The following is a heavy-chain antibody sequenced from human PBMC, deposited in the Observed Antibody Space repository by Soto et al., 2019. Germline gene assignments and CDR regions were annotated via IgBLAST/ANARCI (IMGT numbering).Heavy chain of an antibody. CDR2: LIPIFGTA. V-gene: IGHV1-69*01. Sequence: QVQLVQSGAEVKKPGSSVKVSCKASGGTFSSYAISWVRQAPGQGLEWLGGLIPIFGTANYAQKFQGRVKITADESTSTAHMELSSLRSEDTAVYYCARKTGPYSSGWYDYWGQGPQVSVSS. CDR1: GGTFSSYA. CDR3: ARKTGPYSSGWYDY. J-gene: IGHJ4*02. D-gene: IGHD6-19*01.